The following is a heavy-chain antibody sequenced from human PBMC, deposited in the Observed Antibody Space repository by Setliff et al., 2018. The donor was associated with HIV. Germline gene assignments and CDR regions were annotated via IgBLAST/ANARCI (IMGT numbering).Heavy chain of an antibody. CDR1: GGSFSEYN. J-gene: IGHJ6*03. D-gene: IGHD5-12*01. CDR3: ARGATLLPGYSDRWEYFYMDV. CDR2: INHSGST. V-gene: IGHV4-34*01. Sequence: KPSETLSLTCAVYGGSFSEYNWSWIRQSPGKGLEWIGEINHSGSTHYNPPLKSRATISVDTSKNQFSLRLNSVTAADTAVYYCARGATLLPGYSDRWEYFYMDVWGKGTTVTVSS.